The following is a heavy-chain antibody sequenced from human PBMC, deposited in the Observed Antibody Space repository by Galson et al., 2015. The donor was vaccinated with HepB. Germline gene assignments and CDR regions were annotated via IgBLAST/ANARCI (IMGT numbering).Heavy chain of an antibody. V-gene: IGHV1-18*04. Sequence: SVKVSCKVSGYTFTSYAIGWVRQAPGQGLEWMGWISVYSGNTDYAQKLRDRVTMTADTFTGTAYMELRSLRSNDTAVYYCARGGDYDLLTGYLYFDFWGQGCLVTVSA. CDR3: ARGGDYDLLTGYLYFDF. CDR2: ISVYSGNT. CDR1: GYTFTSYA. D-gene: IGHD3-9*01. J-gene: IGHJ4*02.